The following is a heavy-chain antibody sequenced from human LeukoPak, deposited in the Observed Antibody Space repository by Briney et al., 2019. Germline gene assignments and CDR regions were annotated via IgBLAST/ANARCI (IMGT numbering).Heavy chain of an antibody. CDR1: GYSLTSYW. CDR3: ARRLQRHFDY. CDR2: IDPRDSYT. Sequence: GESLKISRKGSGYSLTSYWISWVRQMPGKGLEWMGRIDPRDSYTNSSPSFQGHVTISVDRSISTAYLQWSSLQASDTAMYYCARRLQRHFDYWGQGTLVTVSS. V-gene: IGHV5-10-1*01. J-gene: IGHJ4*02. D-gene: IGHD2-15*01.